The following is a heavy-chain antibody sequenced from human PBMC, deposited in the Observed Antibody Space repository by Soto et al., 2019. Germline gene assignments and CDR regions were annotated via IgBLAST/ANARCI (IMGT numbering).Heavy chain of an antibody. Sequence: QVQLVQFGAEVKKPGYSVKVSCKASGGTFSSYAISWVRQGPGQGLEWMGGIIPIFATANYAQKFQGRVMITVDESTSTAYMELSSLRSEDTAVYYCARSVSFRYQLLKRGMDVWGQGTTVTVSS. V-gene: IGHV1-69*01. CDR2: IIPIFATA. J-gene: IGHJ6*02. CDR1: GGTFSSYA. D-gene: IGHD2-2*01. CDR3: ARSVSFRYQLLKRGMDV.